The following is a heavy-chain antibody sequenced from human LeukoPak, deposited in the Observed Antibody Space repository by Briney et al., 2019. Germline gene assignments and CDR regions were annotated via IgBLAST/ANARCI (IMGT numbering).Heavy chain of an antibody. CDR1: GGSISSYY. CDR2: IYYSGST. J-gene: IGHJ6*03. Sequence: SETLSLTCTVSGGSISSYYWSWIRQPPGKGLEWIGYIYYSGSTNYNPSLKSRVTISVDTSKNQFSLKLSSVTAADTAVYYCARDGWGDFGETDYYYMDVWGKGTTVTVSS. V-gene: IGHV4-59*01. D-gene: IGHD3-10*01. CDR3: ARDGWGDFGETDYYYMDV.